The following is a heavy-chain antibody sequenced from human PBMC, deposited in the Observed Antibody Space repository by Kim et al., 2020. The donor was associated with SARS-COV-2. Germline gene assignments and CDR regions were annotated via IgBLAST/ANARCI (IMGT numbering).Heavy chain of an antibody. V-gene: IGHV3-13*04. CDR2: IGSGGDT. CDR3: ARGNYYTSGGTQWFDP. Sequence: GGSLRLSCAASGFTFSNYVMHWVRQATGKGLEWVSTIGSGGDTYYPGSVKGRFTISRENAKNSLYLQMNSLTAGDTAVYYCARGNYYTSGGTQWFDPWGQGTLVTVSS. J-gene: IGHJ5*02. CDR1: GFTFSNYV. D-gene: IGHD3-10*01.